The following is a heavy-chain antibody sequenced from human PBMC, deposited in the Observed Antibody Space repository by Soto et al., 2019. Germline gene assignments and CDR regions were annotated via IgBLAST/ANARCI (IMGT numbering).Heavy chain of an antibody. V-gene: IGHV4-30-4*02. CDR1: GGSISSGDYY. CDR2: IYYSGST. CDR3: ARDVIATPNHFDP. Sequence: SETLSLTCTVSGGSISSGDYYWSWIRQPPGKGLEWIGYIYYSGSTYYNPSLKSRVTISVDTSKNQFSLKMTSVTAADTAVYYCARDVIATPNHFDPWGQGTLGTVSA. D-gene: IGHD2-15*01. J-gene: IGHJ5*02.